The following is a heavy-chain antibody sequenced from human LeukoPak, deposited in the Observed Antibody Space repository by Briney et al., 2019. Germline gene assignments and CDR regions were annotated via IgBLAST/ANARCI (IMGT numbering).Heavy chain of an antibody. Sequence: GGSLRLSCAASGFTFSSYAMHWVRQAPGKGLEWVAVISYDGSNKYYADSVKGRLTISRDNSKNTLYLQMNSLRAEDTAVYYCARELLRINWFDPWGQGTLVTVPS. CDR3: ARELLRINWFDP. CDR2: ISYDGSNK. D-gene: IGHD1-26*01. V-gene: IGHV3-30-3*01. J-gene: IGHJ5*02. CDR1: GFTFSSYA.